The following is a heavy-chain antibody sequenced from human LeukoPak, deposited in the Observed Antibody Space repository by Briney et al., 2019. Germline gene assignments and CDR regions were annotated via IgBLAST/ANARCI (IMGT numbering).Heavy chain of an antibody. CDR3: ARDGDILTGYYKYYFDY. D-gene: IGHD3-9*01. V-gene: IGHV3-48*03. CDR2: MSSSGSMT. CDR1: GFSFSNYE. J-gene: IGHJ4*02. Sequence: GGTLRLSCAASGFSFSNYEMNWVRQTPGKGLRWVSYMSSSGSMTWYADSVKGRFTISRDNAKNSLYLQMDSLRAEDTAVYYCARDGDILTGYYKYYFDYWGQGTLVTVSS.